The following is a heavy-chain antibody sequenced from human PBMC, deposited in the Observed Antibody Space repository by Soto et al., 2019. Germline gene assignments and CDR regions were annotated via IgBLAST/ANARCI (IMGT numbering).Heavy chain of an antibody. CDR2: IDVGSGNT. Sequence: QMQLVQSGPEVKKPGTSVKVSCKASGFTFTSSAVQWVRQARGQRLEWIGWIDVGSGNTNYAQKFQERVTITRDMSTSTAYMELSSLRSEDTAVYYCAALPPTVTDAFDIWGQGTMVTVSS. D-gene: IGHD4-17*01. CDR3: AALPPTVTDAFDI. CDR1: GFTFTSSA. J-gene: IGHJ3*02. V-gene: IGHV1-58*01.